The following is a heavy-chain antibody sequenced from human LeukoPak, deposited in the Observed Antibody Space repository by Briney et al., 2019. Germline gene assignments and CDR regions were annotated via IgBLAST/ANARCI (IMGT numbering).Heavy chain of an antibody. CDR1: GFTFSNAW. J-gene: IGHJ4*02. V-gene: IGHV3-15*01. Sequence: GGSLRLSCAASGFTFSNAWMSWVRQAPGKGLEWVGRIKSKTDGGTTDYAAPVKGRFTISRDDSKNTLYLQMNSLKTEDTAVYYCTTSCGICGYGPDYWGQGTLVTVSS. CDR3: TTSCGICGYGPDY. D-gene: IGHD5-12*01. CDR2: IKSKTDGGTT.